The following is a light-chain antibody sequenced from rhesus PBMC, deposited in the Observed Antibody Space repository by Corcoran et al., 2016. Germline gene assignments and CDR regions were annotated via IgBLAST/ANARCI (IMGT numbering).Light chain of an antibody. Sequence: MTQTPLSLPVTPGEPASISCRSSQSLLHSNGNTYLYWYLQKPGQPQRLLNYRVSARFSGGPDRFMGSGSGQDFTREISGVEAEDFGVYCFMQALQNPLTFGGGTKVELQ. V-gene: IGKV2-73*01. CDR2: RVS. CDR1: QSLLHSNGNTY. CDR3: MQALQNPLT. J-gene: IGKJ4*01.